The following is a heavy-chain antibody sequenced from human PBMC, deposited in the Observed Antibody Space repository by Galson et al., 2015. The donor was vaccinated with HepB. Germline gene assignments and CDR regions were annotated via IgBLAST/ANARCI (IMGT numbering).Heavy chain of an antibody. CDR2: MSGSGGST. Sequence: LRLSCAASGFTFNKYAMSWVRQAPGKGLQWVSGMSGSGGSTYYADSVKGRFTISRDNSKNTLYLQMNSLRAEDTAVYYCARSDSSGWYKRAFQHWGQGTLVTVSS. J-gene: IGHJ1*01. V-gene: IGHV3-23*01. D-gene: IGHD6-19*01. CDR3: ARSDSSGWYKRAFQH. CDR1: GFTFNKYA.